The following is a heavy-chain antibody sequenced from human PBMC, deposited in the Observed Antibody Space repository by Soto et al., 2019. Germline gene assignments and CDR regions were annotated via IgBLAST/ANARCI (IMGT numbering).Heavy chain of an antibody. Sequence: SETLSLTCSVSGDSISRGSYYWGWIRQPPGKGLEWIGTIYYSGSTYYNPSLKSRVTISVDTSKKEFSLKLSSVTAADTAVYYCARQTSMITVASYGRSNWFDPWGPGTLVTVSS. V-gene: IGHV4-39*01. CDR3: ARQTSMITVASYGRSNWFDP. J-gene: IGHJ5*02. CDR1: GDSISRGSYY. CDR2: IYYSGST. D-gene: IGHD3-16*01.